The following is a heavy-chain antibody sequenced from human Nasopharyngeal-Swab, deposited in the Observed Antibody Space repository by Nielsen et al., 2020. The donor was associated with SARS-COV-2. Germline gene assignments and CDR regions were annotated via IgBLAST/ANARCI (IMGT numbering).Heavy chain of an antibody. V-gene: IGHV4-39*01. J-gene: IGHJ4*02. CDR2: IYYSGST. D-gene: IGHD3-10*01. Sequence: SDTLSLTCTVSGGSISSSSYYWGWIRQPPGKGLEWIGSIYYSGSTYYNPSLKSRVTISVDTCKNQFSLKLSSVTAADTAVYYCARHLSRTGYYGSGVRDFDLGGQGTLVTVSS. CDR3: ARHLSRTGYYGSGVRDFDL. CDR1: GGSISSSSYY.